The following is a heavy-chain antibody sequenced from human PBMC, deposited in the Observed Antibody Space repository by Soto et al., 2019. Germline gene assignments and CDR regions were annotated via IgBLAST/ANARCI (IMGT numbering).Heavy chain of an antibody. CDR2: INQDGSQR. V-gene: IGHV3-7*01. D-gene: IGHD3-10*01. Sequence: EVQLVDSGGGLVQPGGSLRLSCAASGFTFTGFWMAWVRQAPGKGLEWVANINQDGSQRYYMDSVKGRFTISRDNAEKSLYLQMYRLRAEDTAVYYCARTGDDYWGQGTLVTVSS. CDR3: ARTGDDY. J-gene: IGHJ4*02. CDR1: GFTFTGFW.